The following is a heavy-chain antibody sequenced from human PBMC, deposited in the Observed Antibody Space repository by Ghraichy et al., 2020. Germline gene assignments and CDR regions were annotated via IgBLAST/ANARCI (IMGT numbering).Heavy chain of an antibody. V-gene: IGHV1-8*01. CDR3: ARGYSYGYVLGYYYYYGMDV. J-gene: IGHJ6*02. CDR2: MNPNSGNT. Sequence: ASVKVSCKASGYTFTSYDINWVRQATGQGLEWMGWMNPNSGNTGYAQKFQGRVTMTRNTSISTAYMELSSLRSEDTAVYYCARGYSYGYVLGYYYYYGMDVGGQGTTVTVSS. D-gene: IGHD5-18*01. CDR1: GYTFTSYD.